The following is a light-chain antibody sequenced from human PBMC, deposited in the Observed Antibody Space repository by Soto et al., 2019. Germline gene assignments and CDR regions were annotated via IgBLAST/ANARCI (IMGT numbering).Light chain of an antibody. Sequence: EIVMTQSPATLSVSPGERATLSCRAGQSVSNNLAWYLQKPGQSPRLLLYGASTRATGVPARFSGSGSGTEFTLTISSLQSEDFAVYYCQQYNNWPPITFGQGTRLEIK. J-gene: IGKJ5*01. CDR2: GAS. CDR3: QQYNNWPPIT. CDR1: QSVSNN. V-gene: IGKV3-15*01.